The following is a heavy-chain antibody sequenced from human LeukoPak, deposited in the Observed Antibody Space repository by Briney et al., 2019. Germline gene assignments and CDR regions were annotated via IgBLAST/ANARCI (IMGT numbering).Heavy chain of an antibody. Sequence: GGSLRLSCVVSGFTVNSRYMNWVRQAPGKGLEWLSIIYNDGTTCHADSVRGRFTISRDNSKNIMYLQMNSLRAEDTAVYYCARDSYHTFWGQGPLVTVSS. V-gene: IGHV3-66*01. D-gene: IGHD2-2*01. J-gene: IGHJ4*02. CDR1: GFTVNSRY. CDR3: ARDSYHTF. CDR2: IYNDGTT.